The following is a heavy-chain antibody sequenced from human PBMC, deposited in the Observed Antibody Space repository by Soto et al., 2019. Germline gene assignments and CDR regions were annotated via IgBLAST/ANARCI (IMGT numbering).Heavy chain of an antibody. D-gene: IGHD6-25*01. J-gene: IGHJ4*02. CDR1: GFTFKESP. Sequence: GVSLRLSCAASGFTFKESPMNWVRQAPGKGLEWVASIGDTGASTWYAESVRGRLSISRDNSKNTLYLQMNSLRGEDTALYYCAKGRGSAWAWYFDNWGQGTLVTVSS. CDR2: IGDTGAST. V-gene: IGHV3-23*01. CDR3: AKGRGSAWAWYFDN.